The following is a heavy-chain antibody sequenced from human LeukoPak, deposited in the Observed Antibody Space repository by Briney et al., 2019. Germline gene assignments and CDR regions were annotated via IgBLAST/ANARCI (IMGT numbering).Heavy chain of an antibody. J-gene: IGHJ6*03. CDR2: IFYDGSS. D-gene: IGHD1-26*01. V-gene: IGHV4-39*01. CDR1: SGYIRNSNYY. CDR3: ARHVKVGATSYYYYMDV. Sequence: PSETLSLTCTVSSGYIRNSNYYWGWIRQPPGKGLEWIGSIFYDGSSDYNSSLKSRVTISVDTSKNQFSLKLSSVTAADTAVYYCARHVKVGATSYYYYMDVWGKGTTVTVSS.